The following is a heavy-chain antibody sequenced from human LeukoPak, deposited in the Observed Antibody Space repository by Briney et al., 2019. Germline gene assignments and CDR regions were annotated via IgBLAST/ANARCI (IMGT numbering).Heavy chain of an antibody. D-gene: IGHD5-18*01. J-gene: IGHJ6*03. CDR1: GFTFSSYS. V-gene: IGHV3-23*01. CDR3: AKGGYPAKYYYMDV. CDR2: ISGGSRDT. Sequence: AGSLRLSCAASGFTFSSYSMNWVRQAPGRGLEWVSGISGGSRDTYYADSVKGRFTISRDNSKNTLYLQMNSLRAEDTALYYCAKGGYPAKYYYMDVWGKGTMVTISS.